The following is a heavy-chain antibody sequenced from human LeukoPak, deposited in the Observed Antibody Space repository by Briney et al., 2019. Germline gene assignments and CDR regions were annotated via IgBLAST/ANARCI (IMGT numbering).Heavy chain of an antibody. CDR2: ISSGSGYI. D-gene: IGHD1-1*01. CDR3: ASGSY. J-gene: IGHJ4*02. V-gene: IGHV3-21*01. CDR1: GFTFSSYS. Sequence: GGSLRLSCAASGFTFSSYSMDWVRQAPGKGLEWVSFISSGSGYIYYADSVKGRFTISRDNAKNSLYLQMNSLRAEDTAVYYCASGSYWGQGTLVTVSS.